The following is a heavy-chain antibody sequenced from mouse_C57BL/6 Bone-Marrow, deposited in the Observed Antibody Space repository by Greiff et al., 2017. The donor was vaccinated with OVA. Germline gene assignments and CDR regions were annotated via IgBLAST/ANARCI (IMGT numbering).Heavy chain of an antibody. J-gene: IGHJ3*01. CDR1: GYTFTTYP. Sequence: VKLQESGAELVKPGASVKMSCKASGYTFTTYPIEWMKQNPGKSLEWIGNFHPYNDDTKYNEKFKGKATLTVEKSSSTVYLELSRLTSDDSAVYDCARPGDYDGDWFAYWGQGTLVTVSA. D-gene: IGHD2-4*01. CDR2: FHPYNDDT. CDR3: ARPGDYDGDWFAY. V-gene: IGHV1-47*01.